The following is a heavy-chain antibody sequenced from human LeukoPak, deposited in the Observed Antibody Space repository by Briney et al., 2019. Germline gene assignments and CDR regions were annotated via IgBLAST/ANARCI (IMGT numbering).Heavy chain of an antibody. CDR3: ARDWGWTTFDM. CDR1: GFTFSSSW. J-gene: IGHJ3*02. V-gene: IGHV3-74*01. CDR2: IRSDGSSS. D-gene: IGHD3-16*01. Sequence: GGSLRLSCAVSGFTFSSSWMHWVRQAPGKGLVWVSRIRSDGSSSAYADSVKGRFTISRDNTKNTLYLQVNSLRAEDTAVYYCARDWGWTTFDMWGQGTMVTVSS.